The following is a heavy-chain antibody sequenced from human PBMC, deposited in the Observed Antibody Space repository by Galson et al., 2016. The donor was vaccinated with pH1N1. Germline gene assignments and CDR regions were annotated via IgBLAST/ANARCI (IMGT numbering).Heavy chain of an antibody. CDR3: AFPPCSGGGCYYDH. CDR1: GFTFTSYA. CDR2: INTDGSLT. J-gene: IGHJ4*02. Sequence: SLRLSCAASGFTFTSYAMDWVRLAPGKGLVWVSRINTDGSLTTYADSVKGRFTISRDNAKNTLYLQLNSLRAEDTAVYYCAFPPCSGGGCYYDHWGQGTLVTVSS. V-gene: IGHV3-74*01. D-gene: IGHD2-15*01.